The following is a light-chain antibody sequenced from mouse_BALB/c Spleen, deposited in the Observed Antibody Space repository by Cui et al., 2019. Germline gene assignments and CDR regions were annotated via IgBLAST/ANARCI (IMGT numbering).Light chain of an antibody. CDR1: QSLLNSGNQKNY. Sequence: DIVMTQSPSSLSVSVGEKVTMSCKSSQSLLNSGNQKNYLAWYQQKPGPPPKLLIYGASTRESGVPDRFTGSGSGTDFTLTISSVQAEDLAVYYCQNDHSYPYTFGGGTKLEIK. V-gene: IGKV8-28*01. CDR3: QNDHSYPYT. J-gene: IGKJ2*01. CDR2: GAS.